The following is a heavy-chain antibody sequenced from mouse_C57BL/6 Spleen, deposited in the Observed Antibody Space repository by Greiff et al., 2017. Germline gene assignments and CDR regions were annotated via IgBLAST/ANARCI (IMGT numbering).Heavy chain of an antibody. CDR2: IHPNSGST. Sequence: QVQLQQPGAELVKPGASVKLSCKASGYTFTSYWMHWVKQRPGQGLEWIGMIHPNSGSTNYNEKFKSKATLTVDKSSSTAYMQLSSLTSEDSAVYYCARPSTTVVREYYFDYWGQGTTLTVSS. CDR3: ARPSTTVVREYYFDY. V-gene: IGHV1-64*01. J-gene: IGHJ2*01. D-gene: IGHD1-1*01. CDR1: GYTFTSYW.